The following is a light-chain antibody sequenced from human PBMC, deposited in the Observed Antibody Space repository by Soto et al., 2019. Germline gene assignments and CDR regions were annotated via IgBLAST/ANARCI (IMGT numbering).Light chain of an antibody. Sequence: QSVLTQPPSVSGAPGQRVTVSCTGSRSNIGAGYDVNWYQQLPGTAPKLLISLTNHRPSGVPDRFSGSKSGTSASLAITGLQAEDEADYYCQSYDLCLRGYVLGTGTKVTVL. J-gene: IGLJ1*01. CDR2: LTN. CDR3: QSYDLCLRGYV. V-gene: IGLV1-40*01. CDR1: RSNIGAGYD.